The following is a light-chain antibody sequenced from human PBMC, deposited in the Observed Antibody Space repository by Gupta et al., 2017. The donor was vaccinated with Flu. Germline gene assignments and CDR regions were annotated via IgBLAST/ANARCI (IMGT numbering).Light chain of an antibody. CDR1: QPISNY. V-gene: IGKV1-39*01. CDR2: GAS. CDR3: QQSYSTRT. J-gene: IGKJ1*01. Sequence: PTSLSTSVEKRVTTACRASQPISNYVKWYQQKPGQAPKLLIYGASRLQSGVPSRFSGRGSGTYFTLTISALQHEDFATYYCQQSYSTRTFGQGTRVDIK.